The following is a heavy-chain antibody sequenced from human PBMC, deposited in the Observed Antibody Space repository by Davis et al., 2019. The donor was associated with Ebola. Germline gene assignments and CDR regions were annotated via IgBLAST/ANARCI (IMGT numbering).Heavy chain of an antibody. CDR3: ARDPTYYDILTGQRNFYGMDV. V-gene: IGHV1-2*06. CDR2: INPNSGCT. Sequence: AASVKVSCKASGYTFTGYYMHWVRQAPGQGLEWMGRINPNSGCTNYAQKFQGRVTMTRDTSISTAYMELSSLRSEDTAVYYCARDPTYYDILTGQRNFYGMDVWGQGTTVTVSS. D-gene: IGHD3-9*01. CDR1: GYTFTGYY. J-gene: IGHJ6*02.